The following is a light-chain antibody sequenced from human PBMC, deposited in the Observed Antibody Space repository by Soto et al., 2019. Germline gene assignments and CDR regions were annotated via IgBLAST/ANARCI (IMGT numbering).Light chain of an antibody. V-gene: IGKV1-5*03. CDR1: QYISSW. CDR2: KAS. CDR3: QQYNSQRT. J-gene: IGKJ1*01. Sequence: DIQMTQSPSTLSASVGDRVTITCRASQYISSWLAWYQQKPGKAPKLLIYKASSLESGVPSRFSGSGYGTECTLTISSLQPDDFETYYCQQYNSQRTFGQGIKVEIK.